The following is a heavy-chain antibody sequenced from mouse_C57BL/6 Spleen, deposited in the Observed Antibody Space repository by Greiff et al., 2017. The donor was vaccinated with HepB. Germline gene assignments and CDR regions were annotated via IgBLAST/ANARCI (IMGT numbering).Heavy chain of an antibody. Sequence: VQLQQPGAELVRPGSSVKLSCKASGYTFTSYWMDWVKQRPGQGLEWIGNIYPSDSETHYNQKFKDKATLTVDKSSSTAYMQLSSLTSEDSAVYYCARRPTYYRDYWGQGTTLTVSS. CDR2: IYPSDSET. CDR1: GYTFTSYW. J-gene: IGHJ2*01. V-gene: IGHV1-61*01. D-gene: IGHD2-14*01. CDR3: ARRPTYYRDY.